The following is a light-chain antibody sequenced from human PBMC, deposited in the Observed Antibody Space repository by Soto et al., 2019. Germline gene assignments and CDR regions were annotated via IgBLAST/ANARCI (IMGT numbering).Light chain of an antibody. CDR3: QQYHSYRT. CDR1: QSISTW. CDR2: DAS. V-gene: IGKV1-5*01. J-gene: IGKJ1*01. Sequence: DIQMTQSPSTLSASVGDRVTITCRASQSISTWLAWYQQKPGKAPKLLIFDASSLESGVPSRFSGSRSGTEFTLTISTLQPDDFATYYCQQYHSYRTFGQGTKV.